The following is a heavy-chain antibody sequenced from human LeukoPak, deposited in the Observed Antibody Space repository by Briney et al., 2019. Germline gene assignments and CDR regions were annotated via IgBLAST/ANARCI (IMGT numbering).Heavy chain of an antibody. V-gene: IGHV1-69*13. J-gene: IGHJ4*02. CDR1: GGTFSSYA. Sequence: GASVKVSCKASGGTFSSYAISWVRQAPGQGLEWMGGIIPIFGTANYAQKFQGRVTITADESTSTAYMELSSLRSEDTAVYYCAREGGYGGNPYFDYWGQGTLVTVSS. CDR3: AREGGYGGNPYFDY. D-gene: IGHD4-23*01. CDR2: IIPIFGTA.